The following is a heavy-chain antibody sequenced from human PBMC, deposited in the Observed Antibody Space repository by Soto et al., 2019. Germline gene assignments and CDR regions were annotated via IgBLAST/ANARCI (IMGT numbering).Heavy chain of an antibody. J-gene: IGHJ6*02. V-gene: IGHV3-13*01. D-gene: IGHD5-18*01. CDR3: ARDVGYSYVYRRHTHGMDV. CDR1: GFTFSSYD. CDR2: IGTAGDT. Sequence: PGGSLRLSCAASGFTFSSYDMHWVRQATGKGLEWVSAIGTAGDTYYPGSVKGRFTISRENAKNSLYLQMNSLRAEYTAVYYCARDVGYSYVYRRHTHGMDVWGQGTTVTVSS.